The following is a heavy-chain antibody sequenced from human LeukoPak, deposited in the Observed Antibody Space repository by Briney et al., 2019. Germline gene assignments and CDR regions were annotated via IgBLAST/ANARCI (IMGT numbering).Heavy chain of an antibody. D-gene: IGHD4-17*01. J-gene: IGHJ4*02. Sequence: GGSLRLSCAASGFTFSSYWMSWVRQAPGKGLEWVANIKQDGSEKYYVDSVKGRFTISRDNAKNSLYLQMNSLRAEDTAVYYCARGPYDYGDYDFDYWGQGTLVTVSS. V-gene: IGHV3-7*04. CDR1: GFTFSSYW. CDR3: ARGPYDYGDYDFDY. CDR2: IKQDGSEK.